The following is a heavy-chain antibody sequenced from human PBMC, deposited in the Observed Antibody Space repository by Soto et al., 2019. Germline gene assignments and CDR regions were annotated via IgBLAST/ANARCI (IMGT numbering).Heavy chain of an antibody. Sequence: QVQLVESGGGVVQPGRSLRLSCAASGFTFSSYGMHWVRQAPGKGLEWVAVIWYDGSNKYYADSVKGRFTIARDNSKNTLYLRMNSLRAEDTAVYYCASSGCPSNPDYYYYGMDVWGQGTTVTVSS. J-gene: IGHJ6*02. D-gene: IGHD6-25*01. V-gene: IGHV3-33*01. CDR1: GFTFSSYG. CDR3: ASSGCPSNPDYYYYGMDV. CDR2: IWYDGSNK.